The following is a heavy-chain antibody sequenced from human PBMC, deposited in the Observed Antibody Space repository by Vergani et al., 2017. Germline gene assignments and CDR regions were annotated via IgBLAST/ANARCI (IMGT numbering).Heavy chain of an antibody. J-gene: IGHJ4*02. CDR1: GDSFSKYW. Sequence: VQLVQSGAEVKTPGESLRISCKGSGDSFSKYWIGWVRQVPGKGLGWMGRLNPSDSSTNYSPSFQGHVTFSVDKSINTAYLQWSSLKASDTAIYYWAREVRGGVTTSIDDYFDYWGQGTLVTVSS. V-gene: IGHV5-10-1*03. CDR3: AREVRGGVTTSIDDYFDY. D-gene: IGHD4-17*01. CDR2: LNPSDSST.